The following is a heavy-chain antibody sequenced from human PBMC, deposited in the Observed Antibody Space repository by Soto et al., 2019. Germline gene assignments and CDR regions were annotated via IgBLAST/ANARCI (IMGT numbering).Heavy chain of an antibody. V-gene: IGHV1-2*04. CDR1: GYTFTGYY. CDR3: ARGPEAYSYGYDY. Sequence: ASVKVSCKASGYTFTGYYMHWVRQAPGQGLEWMGWINPNSGGTNYAQKFQGWVTMTRDTSISTAYMELSRLRSDDTAVYYCARGPEAYSYGYDYWGQGTLVTVSS. J-gene: IGHJ4*02. D-gene: IGHD5-18*01. CDR2: INPNSGGT.